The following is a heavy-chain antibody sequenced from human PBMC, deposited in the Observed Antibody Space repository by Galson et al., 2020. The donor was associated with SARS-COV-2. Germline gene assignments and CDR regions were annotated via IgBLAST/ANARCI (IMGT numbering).Heavy chain of an antibody. D-gene: IGHD6-19*01. Sequence: GGSLRLSCAASGFTFTSYGMPWVRQAPGKGLEWVAVVRYDGTNKYYADSVNGRFTISRDSSKNTLYLQMNSLRTEDTAVYYCAREGRDRYSSGWCDYWGQGTLVTVSS. CDR1: GFTFTSYG. J-gene: IGHJ4*02. CDR3: AREGRDRYSSGWCDY. CDR2: VRYDGTNK. V-gene: IGHV3-33*01.